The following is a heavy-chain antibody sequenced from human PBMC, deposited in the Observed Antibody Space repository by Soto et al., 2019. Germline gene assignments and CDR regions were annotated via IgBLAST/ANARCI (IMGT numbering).Heavy chain of an antibody. J-gene: IGHJ3*02. CDR3: ARDCSGGSGYSSGAFDI. D-gene: IGHD2-15*01. Sequence: RLSCAASGFTFSSYGMHWVRQAPGKGLEWVAVIWYEGSNKYYADSVKGQFTISRDNSKNTLYLQMNSLRAEDTAVYYCARDCSGGSGYSSGAFDIWGQGTMVTVSS. CDR2: IWYEGSNK. CDR1: GFTFSSYG. V-gene: IGHV3-33*01.